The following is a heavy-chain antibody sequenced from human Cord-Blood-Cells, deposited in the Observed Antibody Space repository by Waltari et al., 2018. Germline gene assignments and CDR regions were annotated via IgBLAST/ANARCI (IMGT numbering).Heavy chain of an antibody. J-gene: IGHJ4*02. V-gene: IGHV1-2*04. CDR3: SRGGGHGEFYFDY. CDR1: GYTFTGYY. CDR2: SNPISGGK. D-gene: IGHD2-15*01. Sequence: QVQLVQSGAEVKKPGASVKVSCKASGYTFTGYYIHLLRQAPGQGLEWMGWSNPISGGKNYAQKFQGWVTMTRNTSISKAYVEVSRLGSEDTAVYYCSRGGGHGEFYFDYWGQGTLVTVSS.